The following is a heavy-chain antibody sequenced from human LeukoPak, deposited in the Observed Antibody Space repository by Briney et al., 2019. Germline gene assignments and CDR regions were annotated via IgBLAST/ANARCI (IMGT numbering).Heavy chain of an antibody. Sequence: GASVKVSCKVSGYTLTELSMRWVRQAPGKGLEWMGGFDPEDGETIYAQKFQGRVTMTEDTSTDTAYMELSSLRSEDTAVYYCATSRTNWNAYYYYGMDVWGKGTTVTVSS. CDR1: GYTLTELS. V-gene: IGHV1-24*01. D-gene: IGHD1-1*01. CDR3: ATSRTNWNAYYYYGMDV. J-gene: IGHJ6*04. CDR2: FDPEDGET.